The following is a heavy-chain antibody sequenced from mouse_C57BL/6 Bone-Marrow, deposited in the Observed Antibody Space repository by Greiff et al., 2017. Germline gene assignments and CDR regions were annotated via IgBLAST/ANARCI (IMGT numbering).Heavy chain of an antibody. CDR2: IYPGDGDT. V-gene: IGHV1-82*01. CDR1: GYAFSSSW. D-gene: IGHD2-1*01. J-gene: IGHJ4*01. Sequence: VQLQQSGPELVKPGASVKISCKASGYAFSSSWMNWVKQRPGKGLEWIGRIYPGDGDTNYNGKFKGKATLTADKSSSTAYMQLSSLTSEDSAVYFCAREGIYYGNYYAMDYWGQGTSVTVSS. CDR3: AREGIYYGNYYAMDY.